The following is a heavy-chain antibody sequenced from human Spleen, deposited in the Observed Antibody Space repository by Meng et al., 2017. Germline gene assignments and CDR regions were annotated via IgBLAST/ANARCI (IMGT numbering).Heavy chain of an antibody. D-gene: IGHD6-13*01. CDR1: HYTFTGYG. V-gene: IGHV7-4-1*02. CDR3: ARGSLEADEDPG. CDR2: INTITGDP. Sequence: QVQVVQSGAEVKRPGASVKVSCKASHYTFTGYGVSWFRQAPGQGLEWMGWINTITGDPTYAQGFTGRFVFSLDTSVSTAYLQISSLKTDDTAVYYCARGSLEADEDPGWGQGTLVTVSS. J-gene: IGHJ4*02.